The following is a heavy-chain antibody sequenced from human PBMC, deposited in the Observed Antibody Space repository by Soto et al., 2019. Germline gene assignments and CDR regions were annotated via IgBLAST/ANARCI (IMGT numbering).Heavy chain of an antibody. CDR2: INAGNGNT. CDR1: GYTFTSYA. J-gene: IGHJ3*02. D-gene: IGHD3-3*01. CDR3: ATGRITIFGVVIIPQPGDAFDI. V-gene: IGHV1-3*01. Sequence: GASVKVSCKASGYTFTSYAMHWVRQAPGQRLEWMGWINAGNGNTNYAQKLQGRVTMTTDTSTSTAYMELSSLRSEDTAVYYCATGRITIFGVVIIPQPGDAFDIWGQGTMVTVSS.